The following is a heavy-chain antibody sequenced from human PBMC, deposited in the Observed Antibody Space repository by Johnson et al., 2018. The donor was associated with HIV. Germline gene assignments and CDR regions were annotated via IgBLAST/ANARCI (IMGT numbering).Heavy chain of an antibody. V-gene: IGHV3-30*04. CDR2: ISNDGSNK. D-gene: IGHD1-26*01. CDR1: GFTFSSHA. Sequence: QVQLVESGGGVVQPGRSLRLSCAASGFTFSSHAMHWVRQAPGKGLEWVTFISNDGSNKYYADSVRGRFTISRDNSKNTLYLQMNSLRAEDTAVYYCARAVGAGGIWGQGTMVTVSS. CDR3: ARAVGAGGI. J-gene: IGHJ3*02.